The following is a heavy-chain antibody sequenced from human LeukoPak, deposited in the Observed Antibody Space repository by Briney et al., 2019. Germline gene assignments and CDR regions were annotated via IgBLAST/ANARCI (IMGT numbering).Heavy chain of an antibody. CDR2: IYTSGST. J-gene: IGHJ3*02. CDR1: GGSISSYY. V-gene: IGHV4-4*07. D-gene: IGHD5-18*01. Sequence: SETLSLTCTVSGGSISSYYWSWIRQPAGKGLEWIGRIYTSGSTNYNPSLKSRVTMSVDTSKNQLSLKLSSVTAADTAVFYCARVRGYSYGSDAFDIWGQGTVVTVSS. CDR3: ARVRGYSYGSDAFDI.